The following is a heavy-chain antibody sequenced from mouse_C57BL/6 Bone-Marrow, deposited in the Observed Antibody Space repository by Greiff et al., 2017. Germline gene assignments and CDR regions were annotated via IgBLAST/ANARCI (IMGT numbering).Heavy chain of an antibody. CDR1: GFTFSSYG. J-gene: IGHJ3*01. CDR2: ISSGGSYT. V-gene: IGHV5-6*01. D-gene: IGHD2-3*01. Sequence: EVNLVESGGDLVKPGGSLKLSCAASGFTFSSYGMSWVRQTPDKRLEWVATISSGGSYTYYPDSVKGRFTISRDNAKNTLYLQMSSLKSADTAMYYCARHGMVTSAWFAYWGQGTLVTVSA. CDR3: ARHGMVTSAWFAY.